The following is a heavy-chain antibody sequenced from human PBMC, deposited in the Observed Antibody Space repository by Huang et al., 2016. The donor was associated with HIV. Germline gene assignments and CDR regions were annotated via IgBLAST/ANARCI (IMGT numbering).Heavy chain of an antibody. V-gene: IGHV3-21*02. CDR2: ISGSGNQS. J-gene: IGHJ3*01. CDR1: GFSLSYFG. D-gene: IGHD2-21*01. Sequence: DVQLMESGGGLVKPGGSLRISCAASGFSLSYFGRNWVRQVAVEWLEWVSFISGSGNQSYYAESVKGRFTISRDNAKKSVFLQMDSLRGEDTAVYYCAREIRSTVVILDAFDVWGHGTLVAVSS. CDR3: AREIRSTVVILDAFDV.